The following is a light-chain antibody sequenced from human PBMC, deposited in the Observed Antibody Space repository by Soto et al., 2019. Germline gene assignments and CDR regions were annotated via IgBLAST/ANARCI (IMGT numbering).Light chain of an antibody. V-gene: IGLV2-14*01. Sequence: QSVLTQPASVSGSPGQSITISCTGTSSDVGAYDFVSWYQHYPGKAPKLVTFDVTHRPPGISDRFSGSKSANTASLTISGLQAEDEAFYYCSSYTTMSTLVFGGGTKLTVL. J-gene: IGLJ2*01. CDR1: SSDVGAYDF. CDR3: SSYTTMSTLV. CDR2: DVT.